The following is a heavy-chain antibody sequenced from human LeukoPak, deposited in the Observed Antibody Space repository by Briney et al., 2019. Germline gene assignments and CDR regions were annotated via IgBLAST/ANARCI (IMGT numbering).Heavy chain of an antibody. J-gene: IGHJ4*02. V-gene: IGHV4-59*12. CDR2: IFYSGST. Sequence: SETLSLTCTVSGGSISSYYWSWIRQPPGKGLEWIGYIFYSGSTNYNPSLKSRVTISVDKSKNQFSLKLSSVTAADTAVYYCASRGSGRYFDYFDYWGQGTLVTVSS. CDR3: ASRGSGRYFDYFDY. CDR1: GGSISSYY. D-gene: IGHD3-9*01.